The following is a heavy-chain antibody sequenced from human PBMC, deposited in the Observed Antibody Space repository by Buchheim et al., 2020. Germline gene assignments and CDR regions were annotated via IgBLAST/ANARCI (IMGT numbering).Heavy chain of an antibody. Sequence: QVQLQESGPGLVKPSQTLSLTCTVSGGSISSGGYYWSWIRQHPGKGLEWIGYIYYSGSTYYNPSLKSRVTISVDTSKNQFSLKLSSVTAADTAVYYCARGLSVVVVVAATGGSWFDPWGQGTL. CDR2: IYYSGST. V-gene: IGHV4-31*03. CDR3: ARGLSVVVVVAATGGSWFDP. J-gene: IGHJ5*02. D-gene: IGHD2-15*01. CDR1: GGSISSGGYY.